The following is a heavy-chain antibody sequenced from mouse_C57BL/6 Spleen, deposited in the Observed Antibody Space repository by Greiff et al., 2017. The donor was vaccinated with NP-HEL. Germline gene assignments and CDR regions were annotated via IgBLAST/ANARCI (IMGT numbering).Heavy chain of an antibody. CDR2: IYPGDGDT. CDR1: GYAFSSYW. Sequence: VQLQQSGAELVKPGASVKISCKASGYAFSSYWMNWVKQRPGKGLEWIGQIYPGDGDTNYNGKFKGKATLTADNSSSNAYMQFSSLTSEDSAVYFCARRGTTWYFDVWGTGTTVTVSS. D-gene: IGHD2-12*01. CDR3: ARRGTTWYFDV. V-gene: IGHV1-80*01. J-gene: IGHJ1*03.